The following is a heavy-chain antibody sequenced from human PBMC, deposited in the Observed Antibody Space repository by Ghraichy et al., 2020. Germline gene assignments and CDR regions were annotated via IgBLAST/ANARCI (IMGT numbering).Heavy chain of an antibody. V-gene: IGHV4-59*01. J-gene: IGHJ4*02. D-gene: IGHD6-13*01. CDR1: GGSISSYY. CDR3: ARVSSTYSSSWYDPYYFDY. CDR2: IYYSGST. Sequence: SETLSLTCTVSGGSISSYYWSWIRQPPGKGLEWIGYIYYSGSTNYNPSLKSRVTISVDTSKNQFSLKLSSVTAADTAVYYCARVSSTYSSSWYDPYYFDYWGQGTLVTVSS.